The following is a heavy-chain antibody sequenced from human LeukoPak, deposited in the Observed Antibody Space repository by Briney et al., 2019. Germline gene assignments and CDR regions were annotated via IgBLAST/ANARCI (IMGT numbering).Heavy chain of an antibody. V-gene: IGHV4-34*01. CDR1: GGSFSGYY. Sequence: SETLSLTCAVYGGSFSGYYWSWIRQPPGKGLEWIGEINHSGSTNYNPPLKSRVTISVDTSKNQFSLKLSSVTAADTAVYYCASRYYYGSGSFDPWGQGTLVTVSS. CDR2: INHSGST. D-gene: IGHD3-10*01. CDR3: ASRYYYGSGSFDP. J-gene: IGHJ5*02.